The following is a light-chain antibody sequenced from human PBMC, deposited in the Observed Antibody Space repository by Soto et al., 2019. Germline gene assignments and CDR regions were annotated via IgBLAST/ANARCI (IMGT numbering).Light chain of an antibody. CDR2: GAS. CDR3: QQYINLPRT. CDR1: QSVSSSY. V-gene: IGKV3-20*01. Sequence: IVLTQSPGTLSLSPGERATLSCTASQSVSSSYLAWYQQKPGQAPRLLIYGASTRATDIPARFSGSGSGTDFTLTISSLQSEDYAVYYCQQYINLPRTFGGGTKVDIK. J-gene: IGKJ4*01.